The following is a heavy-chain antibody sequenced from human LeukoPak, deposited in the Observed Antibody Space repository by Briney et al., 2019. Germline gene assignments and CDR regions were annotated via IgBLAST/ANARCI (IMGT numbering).Heavy chain of an antibody. D-gene: IGHD6-13*01. Sequence: GGSLRLSCAASGFTFRKYWMSWVRQAPGKGLEWVANINEDGNERNYVDSVKGRISISRDNTKNSLVLQMNSLTAEDTAVYYCTRIPGGVEAALFDYWGQGTLVTVSS. CDR3: TRIPGGVEAALFDY. V-gene: IGHV3-7*01. CDR1: GFTFRKYW. CDR2: INEDGNER. J-gene: IGHJ4*02.